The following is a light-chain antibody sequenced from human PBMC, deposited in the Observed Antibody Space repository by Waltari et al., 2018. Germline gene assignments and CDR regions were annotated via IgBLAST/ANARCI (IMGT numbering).Light chain of an antibody. J-gene: IGLJ2*01. CDR2: GVN. CDR3: QSYDTSLSVV. CDR1: GPNIGAYD. V-gene: IGLV1-40*01. Sequence: QSVLTQPPPGSGAPGEGVPPPSTGSGPNIGAYDVPWYQHRPGKAPTLLIYGVNNRPSGVPDRFFGSKSGTSASLAITSLRAEDEGVYYCQSYDTSLSVVFGGGTKLTVL.